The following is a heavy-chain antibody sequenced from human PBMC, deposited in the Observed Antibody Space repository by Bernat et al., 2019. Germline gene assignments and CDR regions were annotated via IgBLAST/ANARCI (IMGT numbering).Heavy chain of an antibody. CDR2: ISYDGSNK. CDR1: GFTFSSYG. D-gene: IGHD6-13*01. V-gene: IGHV3-30*18. J-gene: IGHJ6*02. Sequence: QVQLVESGGGVVQPGRSLRLACAASGFTFSSYGMHWVRQAPGKGLEWVAVISYDGSNKHYVDAVKGRFTISRDNSKNTLYLQMNSLRGEDTAVYYCAKDTHAGYSSSWYYYYYGMDVWGRGTTVIVSS. CDR3: AKDTHAGYSSSWYYYYYGMDV.